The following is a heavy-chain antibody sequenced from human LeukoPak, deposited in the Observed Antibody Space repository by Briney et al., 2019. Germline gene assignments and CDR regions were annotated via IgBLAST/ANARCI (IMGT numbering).Heavy chain of an antibody. CDR2: IYYSGGT. J-gene: IGHJ6*02. D-gene: IGHD1-26*01. CDR3: ARGGAATDYYGMDV. CDR1: GGSISSGDYY. Sequence: SQTLFLTCTVSGGSISSGDYYWSWIRQPPGKGLEWIGYIYYSGGTYYNPSLKSRVTISVDTSKNQFPLKLSSVTAADTAVYYCARGGAATDYYGMDVWGQGTTVTVSS. V-gene: IGHV4-30-4*01.